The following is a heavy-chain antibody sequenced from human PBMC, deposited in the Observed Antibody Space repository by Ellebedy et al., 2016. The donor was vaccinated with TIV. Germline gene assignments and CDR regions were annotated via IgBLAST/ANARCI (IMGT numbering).Heavy chain of an antibody. J-gene: IGHJ4*02. Sequence: PGGSLRLSCAASGFTFSTYGMHWVRQAPGKGLEWVAVIWYDGSNKYYADSVRGRFTISRDNSGNTLFLQMNSLRAEDTAIYYCTKQAENWGFFDYWGQGARVTVSS. D-gene: IGHD3-16*01. CDR3: TKQAENWGFFDY. V-gene: IGHV3-33*03. CDR1: GFTFSTYG. CDR2: IWYDGSNK.